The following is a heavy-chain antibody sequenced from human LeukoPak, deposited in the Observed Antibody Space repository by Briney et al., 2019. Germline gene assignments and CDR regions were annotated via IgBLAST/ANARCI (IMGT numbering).Heavy chain of an antibody. J-gene: IGHJ3*02. CDR1: GGSINTPNYY. CDR3: AFEAVDGFDI. V-gene: IGHV4-39*07. Sequence: SETLSLTCTVSGGSINTPNYYWGWIRQTPGKGLEWIGSIYDTGSTYYNPSLRSRVTISVDTSKNQFSLKLRSVTATDTAVYYCAFEAVDGFDIWGQGTMVTVSS. CDR2: IYDTGST.